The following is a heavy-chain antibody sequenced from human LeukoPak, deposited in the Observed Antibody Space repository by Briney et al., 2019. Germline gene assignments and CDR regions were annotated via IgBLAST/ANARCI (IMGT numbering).Heavy chain of an antibody. CDR2: IYPGGSDT. J-gene: IGHJ4*02. CDR1: GYSFTSNW. Sequence: GESLKISCKGSGYSFTSNWIGWVRQMPGKGLEWMGIIYPGGSDTRYSPSFQGQVTISADKSISTAYLQWSSLKASDTAMYYCAASSSWYSFDYWGQGTLVTVSS. V-gene: IGHV5-51*01. D-gene: IGHD6-13*01. CDR3: AASSSWYSFDY.